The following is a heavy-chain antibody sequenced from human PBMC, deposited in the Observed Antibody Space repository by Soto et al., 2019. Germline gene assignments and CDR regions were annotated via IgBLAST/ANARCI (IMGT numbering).Heavy chain of an antibody. J-gene: IGHJ4*02. D-gene: IGHD6-19*01. V-gene: IGHV2-5*02. CDR2: IYWDDDK. CDR3: AHRRHNRGWYDVAHYFDY. Sequence: QITLKESGPTLVKPTQTLTLTCTFSGFSLSTSGVGVAWIRQPPGKALEWLALIYWDDDKRYSPSLKKRPTNPKDTSQNQVVLIMTNMDPVDTATYYCAHRRHNRGWYDVAHYFDYWGQGTLVTVSS. CDR1: GFSLSTSGVG.